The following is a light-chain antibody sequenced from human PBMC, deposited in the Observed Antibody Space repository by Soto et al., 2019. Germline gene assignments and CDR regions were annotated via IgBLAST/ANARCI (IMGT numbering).Light chain of an antibody. CDR3: QQYGSSPFT. CDR1: QSVNRD. CDR2: DAA. J-gene: IGKJ3*01. V-gene: IGKV3-20*01. Sequence: DIVLTQSPGTLSLFPGERATLSCRASQSVNRDLAWYQQKPGQAPRLLIYDAATRATGIPDRFSGSGSGTDFTLSISRLEPEDSAVYYCQQYGSSPFTFGPGTKVDIK.